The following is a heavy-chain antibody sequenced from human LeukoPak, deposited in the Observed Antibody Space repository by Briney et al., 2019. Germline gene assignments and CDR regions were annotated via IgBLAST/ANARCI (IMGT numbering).Heavy chain of an antibody. CDR1: GSSISSYY. CDR2: IYYSGST. D-gene: IGHD3-22*01. J-gene: IGHJ5*02. CDR3: ARGHYYYDSSGYYYWFDP. V-gene: IGHV4-59*01. Sequence: KTSETLSLTCTVSGSSISSYYWSWIRQPPGKGLEWIGYIYYSGSTNYNPSLKSRVTISVDTSKNQFSLKLSSVTAADTAVYYCARGHYYYDSSGYYYWFDPWGQGTLVTVSS.